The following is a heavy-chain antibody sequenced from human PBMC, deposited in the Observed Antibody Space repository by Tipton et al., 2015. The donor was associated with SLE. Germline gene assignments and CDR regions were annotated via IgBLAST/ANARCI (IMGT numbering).Heavy chain of an antibody. CDR1: GYPVSSTYH. D-gene: IGHD3-10*01. V-gene: IGHV4-38-2*02. Sequence: TLSLTCTVSGYPVSSTYHWGWIRQPPGKGLEWIGSIWHGGSTYYNPSLKSRVTISVDTSKNQFSLRLSSVTAADTAFYYCARGGGSYGSGTYYPMDVWGQGTTVTVSS. J-gene: IGHJ6*02. CDR2: IWHGGST. CDR3: ARGGGSYGSGTYYPMDV.